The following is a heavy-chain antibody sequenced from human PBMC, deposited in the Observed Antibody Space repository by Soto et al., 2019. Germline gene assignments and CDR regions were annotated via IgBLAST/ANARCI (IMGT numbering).Heavy chain of an antibody. CDR3: ARDHRWAFDY. CDR2: IGPSSSET. Sequence: GGSLRLSCVASGFTFDSYAMDWVRQAPGKGLEWISWIGPSSSETEYSDSVQGRFTISRDNAKNLLYLQMNRLKDEDTAVYYCARDHRWAFDYWGQGALVTVSS. D-gene: IGHD3-16*01. CDR1: GFTFDSYA. V-gene: IGHV3-21*05. J-gene: IGHJ4*02.